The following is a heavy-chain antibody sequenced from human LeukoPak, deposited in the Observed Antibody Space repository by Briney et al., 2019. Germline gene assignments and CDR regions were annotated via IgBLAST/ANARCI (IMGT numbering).Heavy chain of an antibody. CDR2: INSDENST. V-gene: IGHV3-74*01. CDR1: GFTFSSYW. J-gene: IGHJ6*03. D-gene: IGHD2-21*02. Sequence: GGSLRLSCAASGFTFSSYWMHWVRQAPGKGRVWVSRINSDENSTSYADSVKGRFTISRDNAKNTLYLQMNSLRAEDTAVYYCARAGYCGGDCYFWASSYYYYMDVWGKGTTVTVSS. CDR3: ARAGYCGGDCYFWASSYYYYMDV.